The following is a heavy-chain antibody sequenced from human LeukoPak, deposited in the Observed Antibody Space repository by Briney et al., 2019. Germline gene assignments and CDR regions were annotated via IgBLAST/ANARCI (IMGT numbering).Heavy chain of an antibody. CDR2: IYSCGST. J-gene: IGHJ4*02. V-gene: IGHV3-66*02. CDR1: GFTVSSNY. Sequence: GGSLRLSCAASGFTVSSNYMSWVRQAPGKGLEWVSVIYSCGSTYYADSVKGRFTISRDNSKDTLYLQMNSLRAEDTAVYYCASTDGGAFDYWGQGTLVTVSS. CDR3: ASTDGGAFDY. D-gene: IGHD4-23*01.